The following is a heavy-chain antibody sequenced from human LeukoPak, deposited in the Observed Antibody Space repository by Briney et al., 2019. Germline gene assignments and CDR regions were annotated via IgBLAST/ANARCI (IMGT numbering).Heavy chain of an antibody. CDR2: YIPMLGTA. CDR3: AGASSKWELSF. V-gene: IGHV1-69*13. J-gene: IGHJ4*02. CDR1: GGTFSRYA. D-gene: IGHD1-26*01. Sequence: GASVTVSCKASGGTFSRYAISWVRQAPGQGLEWMGSYIPMLGTAEYAQNFQNTVTITADESTNTFSMEVSSLRPEDTAVYFCAGASSKWELSFWGQGTLVTVSS.